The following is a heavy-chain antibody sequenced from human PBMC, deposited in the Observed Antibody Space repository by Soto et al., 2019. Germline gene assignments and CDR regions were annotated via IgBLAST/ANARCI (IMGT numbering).Heavy chain of an antibody. V-gene: IGHV1-3*01. CDR1: GYTFSSHA. CDR3: AREGSKLWLPDY. J-gene: IGHJ4*02. D-gene: IGHD5-18*01. Sequence: ASVKVSCKTSGYTFSSHAMHWVRQAPGQRLEWMGWINAGNGNTEYSQKFQGRVTITRDTSASTAYMELSSLRSEDTAVYYCAREGSKLWLPDYWGQGTLVTVSS. CDR2: INAGNGNT.